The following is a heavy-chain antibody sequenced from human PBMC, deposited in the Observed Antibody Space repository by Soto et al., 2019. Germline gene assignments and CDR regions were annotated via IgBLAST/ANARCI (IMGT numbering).Heavy chain of an antibody. CDR3: AREWSTSGDLDY. CDR2: ISYDGSIK. D-gene: IGHD3-10*01. Sequence: XGKGLEWVAVISYDGSIKYYADSVKGRFTISRDNSKNTAYLQMNSLRAEDTAVFYCAREWSTSGDLDYWGQGTLVIVSS. J-gene: IGHJ4*02. V-gene: IGHV3-30-3*01.